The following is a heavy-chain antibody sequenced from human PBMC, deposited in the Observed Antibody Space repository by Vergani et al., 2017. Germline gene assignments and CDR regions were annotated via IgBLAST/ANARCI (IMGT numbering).Heavy chain of an antibody. V-gene: IGHV2-5*01. Sequence: QITLKESGPTLVKPTQTLTLTCTVSGFSVSSSGVGVAWIRQPPGKALECLAIIYWNDDKRYSPSLMGRLTIAKDTSRNQVVLTMTNMDPVDTATYYCARGALWWLRQIDSWGQGTLVTVSS. CDR2: IYWNDDK. CDR3: ARGALWWLRQIDS. CDR1: GFSVSSSGVG. J-gene: IGHJ4*02. D-gene: IGHD2-21*01.